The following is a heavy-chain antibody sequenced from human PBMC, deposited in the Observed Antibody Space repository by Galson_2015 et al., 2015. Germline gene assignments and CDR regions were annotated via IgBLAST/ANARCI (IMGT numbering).Heavy chain of an antibody. CDR1: GFTFSGSA. CDR2: IRSKANGYAT. V-gene: IGHV3-73*01. Sequence: SLRLSCAASGFTFSGSAMHWVRQASGKGLEWVGRIRSKANGYATAYAASVKGRFTISRDDSKNTAYLQMNSLKTEDTAVYYCTRWVATDRAYMDVWGKGTTVTVSS. J-gene: IGHJ6*03. CDR3: TRWVATDRAYMDV.